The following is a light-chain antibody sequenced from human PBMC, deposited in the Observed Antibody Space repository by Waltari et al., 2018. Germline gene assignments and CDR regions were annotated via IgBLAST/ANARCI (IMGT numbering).Light chain of an antibody. CDR2: DVS. CDR1: TSHDGGYDY. Sequence: QSALTQPASVPGSPDQATTISCTGTTSHDGGYDYVSCYQQHPGNAPKLMIYDVSNRPSGVSNRFSGSKSGNTASLTISGLQAEDEADYYCSSYTSSSTLVFGGGTKLTVL. V-gene: IGLV2-14*03. J-gene: IGLJ2*01. CDR3: SSYTSSSTLV.